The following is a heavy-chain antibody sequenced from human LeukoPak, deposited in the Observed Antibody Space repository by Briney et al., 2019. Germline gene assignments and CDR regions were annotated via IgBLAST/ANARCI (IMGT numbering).Heavy chain of an antibody. CDR1: GFTFNIYA. Sequence: GGSLRLSCVASGFTFNIYAMSWVRQAPGKGLEWVSAITGSGGGTYYADFVKGRFTVSRDNARNTLSLQMNSLRAEDTAIYYCARHCTGTTCAESSYYGMDVWGQGTTVTVSS. J-gene: IGHJ6*02. CDR3: ARHCTGTTCAESSYYGMDV. CDR2: ITGSGGGT. D-gene: IGHD2-2*01. V-gene: IGHV3-23*01.